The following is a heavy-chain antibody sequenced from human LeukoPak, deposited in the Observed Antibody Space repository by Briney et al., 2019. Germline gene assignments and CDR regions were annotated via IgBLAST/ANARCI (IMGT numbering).Heavy chain of an antibody. D-gene: IGHD3-9*01. J-gene: IGHJ4*02. Sequence: PGGSLRLSCAASGFTFSSYGMHWVRQALGKGLEWVAVISYDGSNKYYADSVKGRFTISRDNSKNTLYLQMNSLRAEDTAVYYCAKDILTGWYYFDYWGQGTLVTVSS. CDR1: GFTFSSYG. CDR3: AKDILTGWYYFDY. V-gene: IGHV3-30*18. CDR2: ISYDGSNK.